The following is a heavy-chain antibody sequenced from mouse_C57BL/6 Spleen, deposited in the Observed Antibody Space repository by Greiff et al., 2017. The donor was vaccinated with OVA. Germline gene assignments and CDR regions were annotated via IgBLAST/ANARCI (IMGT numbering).Heavy chain of an antibody. Sequence: QVTLKVCGPGILQSSQTLSLTCSFSGFSLSTSGMGVSWIRQPSGKGLEWLAHIYWDDDKRYNPSLKSRLTISKDTSRNQVFLKITSVDTADTATYYCARSIYYDYGFAYWGQGTLVTVSA. D-gene: IGHD2-4*01. V-gene: IGHV8-12*01. CDR1: GFSLSTSGMG. CDR2: IYWDDDK. CDR3: ARSIYYDYGFAY. J-gene: IGHJ3*01.